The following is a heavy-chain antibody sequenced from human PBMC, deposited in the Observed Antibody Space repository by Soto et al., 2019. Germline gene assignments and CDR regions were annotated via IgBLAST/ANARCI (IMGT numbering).Heavy chain of an antibody. CDR3: TSGAPGVAETGNFYFCSELGF. CDR2: VIPMFGTA. Sequence: QVQLVQSGAEVKKPGASVKVSCKASGGTFSSYGISWVRQAPGQGLEWMGGVIPMFGTANYAQKFPGRVTITADDHTSTVYMDLSNLRSDGTDVYYCTSGAPGVAETGNFYFCSELGFWGRGFKVTVTS. CDR1: GGTFSSYG. J-gene: IGHJ6*02. V-gene: IGHV1-69*01. D-gene: IGHD6-19*01.